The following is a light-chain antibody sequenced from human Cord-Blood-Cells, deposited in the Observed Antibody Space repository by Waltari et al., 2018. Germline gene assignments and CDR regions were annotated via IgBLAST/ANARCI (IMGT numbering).Light chain of an antibody. CDR2: VGS. Sequence: QSALTPPASVSGSPGQSNTIPCTGTSSDFGSYNLFSWYQQHPGKAPKLMIYVGSKRPSWVSNRFSGSKSGNTASLTISGLQAEDEADYYCCSYAGSSTWVFGGGSKLTVL. V-gene: IGLV2-23*01. CDR1: SSDFGSYNL. CDR3: CSYAGSSTWV. J-gene: IGLJ3*02.